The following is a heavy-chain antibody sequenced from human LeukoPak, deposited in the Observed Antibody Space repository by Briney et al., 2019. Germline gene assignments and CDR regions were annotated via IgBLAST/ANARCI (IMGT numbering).Heavy chain of an antibody. Sequence: GGSLRLSCTTSGFNFGGYAMSWFRQAPEKGLEGVGFITNKAFGGTAEYAASVKGRFTISRDDSRSIAYLQMDNLRTEDTGVYYCTRDEYGVGSNFFDYWGQGTLVTVSS. D-gene: IGHD4-17*01. CDR2: ITNKAFGGTA. CDR1: GFNFGGYA. J-gene: IGHJ4*02. CDR3: TRDEYGVGSNFFDY. V-gene: IGHV3-49*03.